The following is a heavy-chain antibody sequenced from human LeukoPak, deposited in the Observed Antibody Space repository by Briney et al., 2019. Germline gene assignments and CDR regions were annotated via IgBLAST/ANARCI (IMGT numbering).Heavy chain of an antibody. CDR2: ISYDGSNK. J-gene: IGHJ4*02. CDR3: ARDMYSSGWYAPGY. V-gene: IGHV3-30*03. Sequence: GGSLRLSCAASGFTFSSYGMHWVRQAPGKGLEWVAVISYDGSNKYYADSVKGRFTISRDNSKNTLYLQMNSLRAEDTALYYCARDMYSSGWYAPGYWGQGTLVTVSS. D-gene: IGHD6-19*01. CDR1: GFTFSSYG.